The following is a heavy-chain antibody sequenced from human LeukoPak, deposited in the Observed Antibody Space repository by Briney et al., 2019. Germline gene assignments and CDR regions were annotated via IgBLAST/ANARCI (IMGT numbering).Heavy chain of an antibody. Sequence: ASVKVSCTASGYTFTSYGISWVRQAPGQGLEWMGWISAYNGNTNSAQKLQGRVTMTTDTSTSTAYMELRSLRSDDTAVYYCARDSGSSWYENFDYWGQGTLVTVSS. D-gene: IGHD6-13*01. CDR3: ARDSGSSWYENFDY. CDR2: ISAYNGNT. J-gene: IGHJ4*02. V-gene: IGHV1-18*04. CDR1: GYTFTSYG.